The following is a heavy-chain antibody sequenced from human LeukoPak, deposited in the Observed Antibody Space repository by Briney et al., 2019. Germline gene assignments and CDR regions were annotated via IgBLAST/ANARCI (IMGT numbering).Heavy chain of an antibody. V-gene: IGHV3-9*01. Sequence: GGSLRLSCAASGLTFDDYAMHWVRQAPGMGLEWVSGISWNSFNIDYADSVKGRFTISRDNAKNSLYLQMNSLRPEDTALYFCAKDIGRGSWYPYYHGMDVWGQGTTVTVSS. CDR1: GLTFDDYA. CDR3: AKDIGRGSWYPYYHGMDV. D-gene: IGHD6-13*01. J-gene: IGHJ6*02. CDR2: ISWNSFNI.